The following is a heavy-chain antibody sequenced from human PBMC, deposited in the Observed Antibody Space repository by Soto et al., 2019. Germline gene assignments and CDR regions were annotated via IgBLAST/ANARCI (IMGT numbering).Heavy chain of an antibody. CDR3: AGSMGAVASWWFDP. CDR2: IYYSGST. CDR1: GGSISSYY. J-gene: IGHJ5*02. D-gene: IGHD6-19*01. V-gene: IGHV4-59*01. Sequence: SETLSLTCTVSGGSISSYYWSWIRQPPGKGLEWIGYIYYSGSTNYNPSLKSRVTISVDTSKNQFSLKLSSVTAADTAVYYCAGSMGAVASWWFDPWGQGTLVTVSS.